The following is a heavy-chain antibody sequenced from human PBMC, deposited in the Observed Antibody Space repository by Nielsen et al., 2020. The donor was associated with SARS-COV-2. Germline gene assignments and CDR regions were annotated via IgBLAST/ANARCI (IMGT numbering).Heavy chain of an antibody. Sequence: GGSLRLSCAASGFTFDDYAMHWVRQAPGKGLEWVSGISWNSGSIAYADSVKGRFTISRDNAKSSLYLQMNSLRAEDTALYHCARGQFDFDYWGQGTLVTVSS. CDR3: ARGQFDFDY. J-gene: IGHJ4*02. CDR1: GFTFDDYA. V-gene: IGHV3-9*01. CDR2: ISWNSGSI. D-gene: IGHD3-3*01.